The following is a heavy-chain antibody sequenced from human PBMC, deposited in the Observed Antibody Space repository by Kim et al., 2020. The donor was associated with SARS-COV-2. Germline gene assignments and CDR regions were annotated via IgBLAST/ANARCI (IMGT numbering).Heavy chain of an antibody. CDR2: ISGSGGST. CDR1: GFTFSSYA. V-gene: IGHV3-23*01. J-gene: IGHJ4*02. D-gene: IGHD3-9*01. CDR3: AKDLRYFDWLFPSPFDY. Sequence: GGSLRLSCAASGFTFSSYAMSWVRQAPGKGLEWVSAISGSGGSTYYADSVKGRFTISRDNSKNTLYLQMNSLRAEDTAVYYCAKDLRYFDWLFPSPFDYWGQRTLVTVSS.